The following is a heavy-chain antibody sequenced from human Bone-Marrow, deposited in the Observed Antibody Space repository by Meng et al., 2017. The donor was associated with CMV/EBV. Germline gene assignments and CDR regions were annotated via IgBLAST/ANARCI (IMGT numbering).Heavy chain of an antibody. V-gene: IGHV3-23*01. CDR1: GFMFRDFP. CDR2: ISTDSTGT. J-gene: IGHJ4*02. Sequence: CAASGFMFRDFPMGWVRQAPGKGLEWVSSISTDSTGTYYADSVKGRFTISRDNSKGTLYLQMHSLRAEDTALYYCARRDSRGGYSLDSGGQGTLVTVSS. D-gene: IGHD3-22*01. CDR3: ARRDSRGGYSLDS.